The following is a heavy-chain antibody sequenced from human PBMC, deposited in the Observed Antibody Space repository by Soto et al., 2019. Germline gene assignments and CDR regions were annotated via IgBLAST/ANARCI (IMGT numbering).Heavy chain of an antibody. J-gene: IGHJ6*02. V-gene: IGHV1-3*01. CDR3: AREYWIGASCTLYYGMDV. D-gene: IGHD2-15*01. CDR1: GYTLTSYA. CDR2: INAGNGNT. Sequence: ASVKVSCKASGYTLTSYAMHWVRQAPGQRLEWMGWINAGNGNTKYSQKFQGRVTITRDTSASTAYMELSSLRSEDAAVYYCAREYWIGASCTLYYGMDVCGQVNTVPVS.